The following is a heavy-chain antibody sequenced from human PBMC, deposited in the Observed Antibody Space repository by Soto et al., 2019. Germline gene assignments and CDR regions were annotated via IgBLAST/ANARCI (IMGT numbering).Heavy chain of an antibody. J-gene: IGHJ5*02. CDR1: GSTFNIYG. V-gene: IGHV1-18*01. CDR2: ISAYNGNT. Sequence: AALKVSCNTSGSTFNIYGIIWVRHTHGQGLEWMGWISAYNGNTNYAQKLQGRVTMTTDTSTSTAYMELRSLRSDDTAVYYCARDEDVVVGHLNWFEPWGQGTLVTVSS. CDR3: ARDEDVVVGHLNWFEP. D-gene: IGHD2-15*01.